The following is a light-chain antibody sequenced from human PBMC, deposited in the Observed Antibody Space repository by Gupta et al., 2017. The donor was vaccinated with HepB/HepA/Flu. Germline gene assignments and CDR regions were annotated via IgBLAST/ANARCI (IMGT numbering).Light chain of an antibody. CDR1: ALPKQY. Sequence: SYELTHPPSMSLSPGQTARITCSGDALPKQYGYWYQQKAGQAPVQLIYKDDERPSGIPERFSGSSSGTTVTLTISGVQAEDEADYFCLSADSSGTFWVFGGGTKLTVL. CDR3: LSADSSGTFWV. J-gene: IGLJ3*02. CDR2: KDD. V-gene: IGLV3-25*03.